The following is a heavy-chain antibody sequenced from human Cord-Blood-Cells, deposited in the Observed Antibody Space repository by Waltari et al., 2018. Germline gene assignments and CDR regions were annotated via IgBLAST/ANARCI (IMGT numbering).Heavy chain of an antibody. Sequence: QVQLQESGPGLVKPSETLSLTCTVSGGPISSYYWSWIRQPPGKGLEWIGYIYYSGSTNYNPSLKSRVTISVDTSKNQFSLKLSSVTAADTAVYYCARVPRGYSYEYYFDYWGQGTLVTVSS. CDR1: GGPISSYY. CDR3: ARVPRGYSYEYYFDY. D-gene: IGHD5-18*01. J-gene: IGHJ4*02. V-gene: IGHV4-59*01. CDR2: IYYSGST.